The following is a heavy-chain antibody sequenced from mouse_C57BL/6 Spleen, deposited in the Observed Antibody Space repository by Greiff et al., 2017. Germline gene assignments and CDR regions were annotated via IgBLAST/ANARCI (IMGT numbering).Heavy chain of an antibody. CDR2: IDPSDSYT. V-gene: IGHV1-50*01. J-gene: IGHJ2*01. CDR1: GYTFTSYW. CDR3: ARKGFATVVAKDFDY. Sequence: VQLQQPGAELVKPGASVKLSCKASGYTFTSYWMQWVKQRPGQGLEWIGEIDPSDSYTNYNQTFKGKATLTVDTSSSTAYMQLSSLTSEDSAVYYCARKGFATVVAKDFDYWGQGTTRTVSS. D-gene: IGHD1-1*01.